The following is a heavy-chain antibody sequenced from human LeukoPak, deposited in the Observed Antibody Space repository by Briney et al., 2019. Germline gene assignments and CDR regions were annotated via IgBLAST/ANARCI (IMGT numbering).Heavy chain of an antibody. Sequence: SETLSVTCTVSGGAIMSHYWNWIRQPVGKGLEWIGRIYSSGYTNDNPFLKSRITMSVDMSKNQFSLRLNSVTAADTAVYYCARGEHSVDSWGQGMLVTVSS. CDR1: GGAIMSHY. J-gene: IGHJ4*02. CDR3: ARGEHSVDS. D-gene: IGHD1/OR15-1a*01. CDR2: IYSSGYT. V-gene: IGHV4-4*07.